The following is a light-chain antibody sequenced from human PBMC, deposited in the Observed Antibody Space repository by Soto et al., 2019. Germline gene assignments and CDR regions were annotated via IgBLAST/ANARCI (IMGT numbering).Light chain of an antibody. V-gene: IGKV1-5*01. CDR3: QQYHRVFS. Sequence: DIQMTQSPYTLSASVGDRVTITCRASQRVISCVAWYQQKPGKAPKLLISDASTLVTGVPSRFSGSGSETEFTLTISILQTDDFATYLFQQYHRVFSVGPGTKVDVK. CDR1: QRVISC. J-gene: IGKJ3*01. CDR2: DAS.